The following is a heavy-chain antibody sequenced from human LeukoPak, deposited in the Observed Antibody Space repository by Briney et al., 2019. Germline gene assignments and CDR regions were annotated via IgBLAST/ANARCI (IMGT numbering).Heavy chain of an antibody. CDR1: GGTFSSYA. J-gene: IGHJ4*02. Sequence: SVKVSCKASGGTFSSYAISWVRQAPGQGLEWMGGIIPIFGTANYAQKFQDRVTITADESTSTAYMELSSLRSEDTAVYYCARTVVVANDDYFDYWGQGTLVTVSS. CDR2: IIPIFGTA. V-gene: IGHV1-69*13. D-gene: IGHD2-15*01. CDR3: ARTVVVANDDYFDY.